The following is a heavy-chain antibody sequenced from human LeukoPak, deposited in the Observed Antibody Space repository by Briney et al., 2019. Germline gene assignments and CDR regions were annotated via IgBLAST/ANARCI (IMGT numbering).Heavy chain of an antibody. CDR3: ARDVGYSGSSYYGDWFDP. J-gene: IGHJ5*02. CDR1: GFTFSSYW. V-gene: IGHV3-7*04. Sequence: GGSLRLSCAASGFTFSSYWMTWVRQAPGKGLEWVANIEQDGSEKYYVDSVKGRFTISRDNAKNSLYLQMSSLRAEDTAVYYCARDVGYSGSSYYGDWFDPWGQGTLVTVSS. D-gene: IGHD6-13*01. CDR2: IEQDGSEK.